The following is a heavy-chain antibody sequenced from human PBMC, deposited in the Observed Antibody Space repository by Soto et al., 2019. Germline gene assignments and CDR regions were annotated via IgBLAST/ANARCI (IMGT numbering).Heavy chain of an antibody. CDR3: AKIRLLTTVDY. CDR2: IKQDGSEK. V-gene: IGHV3-7*03. Sequence: GSLTVSCAASVVTFSSYCMSWFRQAPGKGLEWVANIKQDGSEKYSVDSVKGRFTISRDNAKNSLYLQMNSLRAEDTAIYYCAKIRLLTTVDYWGQGTLVTVSS. D-gene: IGHD4-17*01. J-gene: IGHJ4*02. CDR1: VVTFSSYC.